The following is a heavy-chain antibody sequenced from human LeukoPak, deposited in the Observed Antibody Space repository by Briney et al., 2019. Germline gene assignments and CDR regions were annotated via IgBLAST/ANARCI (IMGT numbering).Heavy chain of an antibody. Sequence: GGSLRLSCAASGFTFSSYGMHWVRQAPGKGLDWVAFIRYDGSNKYYADSVKGRFTISRDNSKNTLSLQMNSLRAEDTAVYYCAKEDWGSADYWGQGTLVTVSS. CDR1: GFTFSSYG. CDR2: IRYDGSNK. CDR3: AKEDWGSADY. D-gene: IGHD7-27*01. J-gene: IGHJ4*02. V-gene: IGHV3-30*02.